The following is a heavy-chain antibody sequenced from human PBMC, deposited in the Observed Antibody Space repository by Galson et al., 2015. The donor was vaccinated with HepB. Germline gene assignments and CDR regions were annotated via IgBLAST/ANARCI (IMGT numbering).Heavy chain of an antibody. Sequence: SCKASGYTFTDYFMHWVRQAPGQGLEWMGWINPDTGGINYAQKFQGRVTLTRDTSISTAYMELRRLTSDDAALYFCSRGPSVVPAAPWYLDLWGRGTLVTVSS. V-gene: IGHV1-2*02. CDR1: GYTFTDYF. J-gene: IGHJ2*01. D-gene: IGHD2-2*01. CDR2: INPDTGGI. CDR3: SRGPSVVPAAPWYLDL.